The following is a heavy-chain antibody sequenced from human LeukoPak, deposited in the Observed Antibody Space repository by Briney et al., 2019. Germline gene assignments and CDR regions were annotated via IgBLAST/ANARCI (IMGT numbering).Heavy chain of an antibody. D-gene: IGHD2-8*02. CDR2: ITESGDNT. CDR1: GFTFSSSP. J-gene: IGHJ4*02. Sequence: PGGSLRLSCVTSGFTFSSSPMTWGRQAPGKGLEWVSSITESGDNTYYTDPVKGRLTITRDNSKSTVYLQMNSLRVVDTAIYYCAQGCVGRGVGLPNWGQGTLVTVSS. V-gene: IGHV3-23*01. CDR3: AQGCVGRGVGLPN.